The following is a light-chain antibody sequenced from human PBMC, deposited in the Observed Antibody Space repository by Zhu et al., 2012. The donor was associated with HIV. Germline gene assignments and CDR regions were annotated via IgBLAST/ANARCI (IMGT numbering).Light chain of an antibody. CDR3: QQYDTSPWT. J-gene: IGKJ1*01. Sequence: EIVLTQSPGTLSLSPGERATLSCRASQSVAGSYLAWYQQKPGQAPRLLIYGASSRATGIPDRFSGSGSGTDFTLTISRLEPEDFAVYYCQQYDTSPWTFAKGPRWKSN. CDR2: GAS. CDR1: QSVAGSY. V-gene: IGKV3-20*01.